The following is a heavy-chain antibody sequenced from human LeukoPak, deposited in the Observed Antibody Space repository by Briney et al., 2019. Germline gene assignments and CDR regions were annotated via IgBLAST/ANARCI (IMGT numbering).Heavy chain of an antibody. CDR1: GFTFSRHA. CDR2: ISSNGIST. D-gene: IGHD5-12*01. V-gene: IGHV3-64*01. Sequence: GGSLRLSCAASGFTFSRHAMHWVRQAPGKGLEYVSAISSNGISTYYANSLQDRFTVSRDNSKNMLFLQMDSLGPEDMAVCYCARGVILGYDFDYWGQGTLVTISS. CDR3: ARGVILGYDFDY. J-gene: IGHJ4*02.